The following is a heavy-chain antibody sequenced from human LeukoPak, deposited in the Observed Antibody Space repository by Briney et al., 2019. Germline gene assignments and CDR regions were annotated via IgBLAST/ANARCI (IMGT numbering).Heavy chain of an antibody. Sequence: ASVKVSCKASGGTFSSYAISRVRQAPGQGLEWMGGTTPIFGTANYAQKFQGSVTITADESTSTAYMELSSLRSEDTAVYYCAREGDQNDSSGYYYGPFDCWGQGTLVTVSS. CDR1: GGTFSSYA. D-gene: IGHD3-22*01. CDR2: TTPIFGTA. V-gene: IGHV1-69*13. CDR3: AREGDQNDSSGYYYGPFDC. J-gene: IGHJ4*02.